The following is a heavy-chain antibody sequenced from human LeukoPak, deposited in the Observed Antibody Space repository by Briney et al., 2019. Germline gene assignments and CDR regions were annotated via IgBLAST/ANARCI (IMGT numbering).Heavy chain of an antibody. D-gene: IGHD3-3*01. CDR2: IYPGDSDT. J-gene: IGHJ4*02. CDR1: GYSFTSYW. Sequence: GESLKISCKGSGYSFTSYWIGWVRQMPGKGLEWMGIIYPGDSDTRYSPSFQGQVTISADKSISTAYLQWSSLKASDTAMYYCARRRYDFWSGYSKHGFDYWGQGTLVTVSS. V-gene: IGHV5-51*01. CDR3: ARRRYDFWSGYSKHGFDY.